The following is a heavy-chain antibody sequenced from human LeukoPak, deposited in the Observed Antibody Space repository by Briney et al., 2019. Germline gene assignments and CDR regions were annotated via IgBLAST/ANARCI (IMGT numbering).Heavy chain of an antibody. Sequence: GGSLRLSCAVSGFTFTDTYMTWIRQAPGKGLESLSYISPSGTDISYADSVKGRFTISRDNAKNSLYLQMSSLRAEDTAVYFCARDPGISADGTVGYFDYWGLGTLVTVSS. D-gene: IGHD6-13*01. J-gene: IGHJ4*02. CDR1: GFTFTDTY. CDR2: ISPSGTDI. CDR3: ARDPGISADGTVGYFDY. V-gene: IGHV3-11*04.